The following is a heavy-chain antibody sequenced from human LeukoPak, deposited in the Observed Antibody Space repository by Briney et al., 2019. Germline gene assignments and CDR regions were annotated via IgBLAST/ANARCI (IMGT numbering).Heavy chain of an antibody. CDR1: GFTFSSYE. V-gene: IGHV3-48*03. CDR3: ARDGGSAWFLGY. Sequence: GGSLRLSCAASGFTFSSYEMNWVRQAPGKGLEWVSYISSSGSTIYYADSVKGRFTITRDNAKNSLYLQMNSLRAEDTAVYYCARDGGSAWFLGYWGQGTLVTVSS. D-gene: IGHD6-19*01. J-gene: IGHJ4*02. CDR2: ISSSGSTI.